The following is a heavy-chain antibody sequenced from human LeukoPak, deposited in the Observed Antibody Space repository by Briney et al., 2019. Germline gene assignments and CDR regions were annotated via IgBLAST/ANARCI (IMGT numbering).Heavy chain of an antibody. CDR3: ARDETPYY. J-gene: IGHJ4*02. CDR2: ISSSSSYI. CDR1: GFTFSSYG. Sequence: PGGSLRLSCAASGFTFSSYGMHWVRQAPGKGLEWVSSISSSSSYIYYADSVKGRFTISRDNAKNSLYLQMNSLRAEDTAVHYCARDETPYYWGQGTLVTVSS. D-gene: IGHD4-23*01. V-gene: IGHV3-21*01.